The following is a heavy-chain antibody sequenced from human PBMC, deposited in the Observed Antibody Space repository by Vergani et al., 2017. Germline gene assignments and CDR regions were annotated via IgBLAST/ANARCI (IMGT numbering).Heavy chain of an antibody. J-gene: IGHJ3*02. CDR3: VRNQVTMLRGSDALDI. CDR2: IRSKAYGQAT. Sequence: EVQLLESGGDLVQPGRSLRISCTASGFTFGYYAMDWFRQAPGQGLEWVGGIRSKAYGQATLYAASVKGRFTISRDDSKSIAYLQMNNLQTEDTAMYYCVRNQVTMLRGSDALDIWGPGTIGTVSS. CDR1: GFTFGYYA. V-gene: IGHV3-49*03. D-gene: IGHD3-10*01.